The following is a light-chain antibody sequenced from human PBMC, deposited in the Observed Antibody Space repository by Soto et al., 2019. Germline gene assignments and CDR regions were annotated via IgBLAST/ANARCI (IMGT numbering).Light chain of an antibody. CDR1: ESMSNC. CDR2: GDS. J-gene: IGKJ1*01. V-gene: IGKV1-5*01. Sequence: DIQMTQSPSTLSASVEDRVTITCRASESMSNCLAWYQQKPGKASKLLISGDSSLQSGVPSRFRGSASGTEFTLTISSLQPDDIATYYCQQCHRYLTFGQGTKVDLK. CDR3: QQCHRYLT.